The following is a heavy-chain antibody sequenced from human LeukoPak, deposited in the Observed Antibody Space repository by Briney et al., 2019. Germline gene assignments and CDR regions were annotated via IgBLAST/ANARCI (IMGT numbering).Heavy chain of an antibody. D-gene: IGHD1-26*01. CDR3: ARGYSGSYPIDAFDI. CDR2: IKQDGSEM. CDR1: GFTFSTYW. J-gene: IGHJ3*02. V-gene: IGHV3-7*03. Sequence: GGSLRLSCAASGFTFSTYWMSWVRRAPEKGLEWVANIKQDGSEMYYVDSVKGRFTISRDNAKNSLYLQMNSLRAEDTAVYYCARGYSGSYPIDAFDIWGQGTMVTVSS.